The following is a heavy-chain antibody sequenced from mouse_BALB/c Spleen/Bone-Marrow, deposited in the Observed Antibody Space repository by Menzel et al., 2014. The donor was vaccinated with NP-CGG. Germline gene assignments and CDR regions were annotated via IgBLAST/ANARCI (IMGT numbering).Heavy chain of an antibody. J-gene: IGHJ4*01. D-gene: IGHD2-1*01. Sequence: EVNVVEPGGGLVKPGGSLKLSCAVSGFTFSDYYMYWVRQNPEKRLEWVATINDGGSYTYYPDSVKGRFTISRDNAKNNLYLQMSSLKSEDTAMYYCARDGNFAMDYWGQGTSVTVSS. CDR3: ARDGNFAMDY. CDR1: GFTFSDYY. V-gene: IGHV5-4*02. CDR2: INDGGSYT.